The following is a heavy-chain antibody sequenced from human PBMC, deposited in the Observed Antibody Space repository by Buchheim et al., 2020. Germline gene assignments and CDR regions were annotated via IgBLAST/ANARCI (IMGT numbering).Heavy chain of an antibody. D-gene: IGHD6-13*01. V-gene: IGHV3-30-3*01. CDR1: GFTFSSYA. CDR3: ARDAGYSSSWLGY. J-gene: IGHJ4*02. CDR2: ISYDGSHK. Sequence: QVQLVESGGGVVQPGRSLRLSCAASGFTFSSYAMHWVRQAPGKGLEWVAVISYDGSHKYHADSVKGRFTISSDNSQNTLYLQMNSLRAEDTAVYYCARDAGYSSSWLGYWGQGTL.